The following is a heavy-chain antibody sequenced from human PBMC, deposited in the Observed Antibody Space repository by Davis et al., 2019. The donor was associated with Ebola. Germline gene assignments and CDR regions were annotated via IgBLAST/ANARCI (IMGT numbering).Heavy chain of an antibody. V-gene: IGHV4-39*07. J-gene: IGHJ5*01. CDR2: INHSGNT. CDR1: GGSVSSGSYY. D-gene: IGHD3-22*01. Sequence: PSETLSLTCTVSGGSVSSGSYYWSWIRQPPGKGLEWIGEINHSGNTNYSPSLKSRVTISVDTSKNQFSLEFNSVTAADTAVYYCARAVYDTSGNYWIGNWFDSWGQGTLVTVSS. CDR3: ARAVYDTSGNYWIGNWFDS.